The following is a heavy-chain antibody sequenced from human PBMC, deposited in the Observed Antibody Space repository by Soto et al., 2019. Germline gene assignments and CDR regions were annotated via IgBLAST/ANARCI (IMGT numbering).Heavy chain of an antibody. V-gene: IGHV4-34*01. CDR3: ARWLRARSYYYYMDV. D-gene: IGHD6-6*01. Sequence: SETLSLTCAVYGGSFSGYCWSWIRQPPGKEPEWIGEINHSGSTNYNPSLKSRVTISVDTSKNQFSLKLSSVTAADTAVYYCARWLRARSYYYYMDVWGKGTTVTVSS. J-gene: IGHJ6*03. CDR1: GGSFSGYC. CDR2: INHSGST.